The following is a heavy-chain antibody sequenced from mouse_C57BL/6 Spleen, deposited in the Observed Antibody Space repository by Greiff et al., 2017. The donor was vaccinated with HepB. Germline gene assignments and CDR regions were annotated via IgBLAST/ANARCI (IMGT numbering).Heavy chain of an antibody. D-gene: IGHD1-1*01. CDR1: GFTFSDYG. Sequence: EVQGVESGGGLVKPGGSLKLSCAASGFTFSDYGMHWVRQAPEQGLEWVAYISSGSSTIYYADTVKGRFTISRDKAKNTLVLQMTSLRSEDTAMYYCARRGGSTTVGVYFDYWGQGTTLTVSS. CDR3: ARRGGSTTVGVYFDY. CDR2: ISSGSSTI. V-gene: IGHV5-17*01. J-gene: IGHJ2*01.